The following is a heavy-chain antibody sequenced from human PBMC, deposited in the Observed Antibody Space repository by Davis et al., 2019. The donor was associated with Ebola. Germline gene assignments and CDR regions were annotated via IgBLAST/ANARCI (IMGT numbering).Heavy chain of an antibody. J-gene: IGHJ5*02. Sequence: GESLKISCQASGYIFTDYYIAWVRQVPGKGLEWVGIIYPGGSDTSYGPSFQGHVTISLDNSINTAYLQGSSLKASDTAMYYCARHVGGLDPWGQGTLVTVSS. CDR3: ARHVGGLDP. CDR2: IYPGGSDT. V-gene: IGHV5-51*01. D-gene: IGHD1-26*01. CDR1: GYIFTDYY.